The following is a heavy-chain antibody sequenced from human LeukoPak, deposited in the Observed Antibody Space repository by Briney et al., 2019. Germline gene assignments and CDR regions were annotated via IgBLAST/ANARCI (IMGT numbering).Heavy chain of an antibody. Sequence: PGGSLRLSCAASGLTVNVKYMSWVRQAPGKGLESVAVIFGDGGTYFAGSVKGRFSISRDTSKNTLSLQMNSLRAEDSAVYYCAAAQCSESGESCSHDSWGQGTLVTVSS. J-gene: IGHJ4*02. V-gene: IGHV3-66*01. CDR2: IFGDGGT. D-gene: IGHD3-16*01. CDR3: AAAQCSESGESCSHDS. CDR1: GLTVNVKY.